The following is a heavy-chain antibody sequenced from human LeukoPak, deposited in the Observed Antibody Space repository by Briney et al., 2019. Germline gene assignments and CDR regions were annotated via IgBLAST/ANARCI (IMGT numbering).Heavy chain of an antibody. V-gene: IGHV1-8*01. CDR3: ARDRGYYDILTGYYGFDY. CDR2: MNPNSGST. Sequence: ASVKVSCKASGYTFTSYDINWVRQATGQGLEWMGWMNPNSGSTGYAQKFQGRATMTTDTSTSTAYMELRSLRSDDTAVYYCARDRGYYDILTGYYGFDYWGQGTLVTVSS. J-gene: IGHJ4*02. CDR1: GYTFTSYD. D-gene: IGHD3-9*01.